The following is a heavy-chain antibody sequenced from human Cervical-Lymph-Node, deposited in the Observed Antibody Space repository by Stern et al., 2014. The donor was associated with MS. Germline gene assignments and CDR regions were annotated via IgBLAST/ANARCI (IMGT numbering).Heavy chain of an antibody. D-gene: IGHD5-12*01. CDR1: GGTFGSFG. J-gene: IGHJ4*02. Sequence: VPLVESGAEVKKPGSLVKVSCRASGGTFGSFGVNWVRQAPGQGLEWMGGIIPILGTANYAQRFQGRVTITADDSTTTVYMELNSLTSDDTAVYFCTREAIGHSGTFDFWGQGTLVTVSS. CDR3: TREAIGHSGTFDF. CDR2: IIPILGTA. V-gene: IGHV1-69*01.